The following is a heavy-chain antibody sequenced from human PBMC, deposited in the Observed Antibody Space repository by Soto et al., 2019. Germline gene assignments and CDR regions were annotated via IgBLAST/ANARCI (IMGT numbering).Heavy chain of an antibody. CDR3: ARRTRELIDY. Sequence: SETLSLTCTVSGGSVSSGNYYWNWIRQPPGKGLEWIGYISYSGSTNYNPSLKSRVTISRDTSKNQFSLKLSSVTAADTAVYYCARRTRELIDYWGQGTLVTVSS. CDR2: ISYSGST. J-gene: IGHJ4*02. V-gene: IGHV4-61*01. D-gene: IGHD1-26*01. CDR1: GGSVSSGNYY.